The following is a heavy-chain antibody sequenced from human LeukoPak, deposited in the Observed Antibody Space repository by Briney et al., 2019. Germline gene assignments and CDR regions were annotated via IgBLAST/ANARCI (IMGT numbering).Heavy chain of an antibody. Sequence: GSSVKVSCKASGGTFSSYAISWVRQAPGQGLEWMGGIIPMFGTANYAQKFQGRVTITADKSTSTAYMELSSLRSEDTAVYYCARLGSGSFNYYYYGMDVWGKGTTVTVSS. J-gene: IGHJ6*04. V-gene: IGHV1-69*06. CDR3: ARLGSGSFNYYYYGMDV. CDR2: IIPMFGTA. CDR1: GGTFSSYA. D-gene: IGHD3-10*01.